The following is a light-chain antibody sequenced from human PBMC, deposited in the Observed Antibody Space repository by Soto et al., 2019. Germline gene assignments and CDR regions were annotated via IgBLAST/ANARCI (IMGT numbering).Light chain of an antibody. CDR2: DTD. Sequence: EVVMTQSPATLSVSAGERATLSCRASRGISSTLAWYQQKPAKTPRLLIYDTDTRATGVPPGFMGSASGTEVTLSITSLQSEDLSTCYCRHYVTWPRTFGQGTRVENK. J-gene: IGKJ4*01. CDR1: RGISST. V-gene: IGKV3-15*01. CDR3: RHYVTWPRT.